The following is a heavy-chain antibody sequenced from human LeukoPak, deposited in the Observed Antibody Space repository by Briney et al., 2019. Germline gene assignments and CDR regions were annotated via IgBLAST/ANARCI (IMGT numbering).Heavy chain of an antibody. V-gene: IGHV3-7*01. CDR2: IKQDGSEK. J-gene: IGHJ6*03. Sequence: GGSLRLSCAASGFTFSSYWMSWVRQAPGKGLEWVANIKQDGSEKYYVDSVKGRFTISRDNAKNSLYLQMNSLRAEDTAVYYCARAANSSSWYFYYYYYMDVWGKGTTVTVSS. D-gene: IGHD6-13*01. CDR3: ARAANSSSWYFYYYYYMDV. CDR1: GFTFSSYW.